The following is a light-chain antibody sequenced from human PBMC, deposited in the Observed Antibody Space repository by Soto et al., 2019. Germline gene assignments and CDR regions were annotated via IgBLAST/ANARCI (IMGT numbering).Light chain of an antibody. CDR1: QSVSSN. Sequence: EIVMTQSPATLSVSPGERATPSCRASQSVSSNLAWYQQKPGQPPRLLIYNASNRTTGIPARFSGSGSGTDFTLTISSLEPEDFAVYYCQQRSKWPPDFGQGTRLEIK. V-gene: IGKV3-11*01. CDR3: QQRSKWPPD. J-gene: IGKJ5*01. CDR2: NAS.